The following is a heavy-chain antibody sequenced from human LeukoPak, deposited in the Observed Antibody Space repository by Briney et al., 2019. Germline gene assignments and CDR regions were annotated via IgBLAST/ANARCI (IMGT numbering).Heavy chain of an antibody. D-gene: IGHD3-22*01. CDR2: IKQDGSEK. V-gene: IGHV3-7*01. CDR3: AREGETYYYDSSGVDAFDI. CDR1: GFTFSSTLW. J-gene: IGHJ3*02. Sequence: PGGSLRLSCVASGFTFSSTLWMSWVRQAPGKGLEWVANIKQDGSEKYYVDSVKGRFTISRDNAKNSLYLQMNSLRAEDTAVYYCAREGETYYYDSSGVDAFDIWGQGTMVTVSS.